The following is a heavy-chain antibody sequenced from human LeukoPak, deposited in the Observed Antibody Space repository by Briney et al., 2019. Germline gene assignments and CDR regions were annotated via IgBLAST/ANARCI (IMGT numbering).Heavy chain of an antibody. V-gene: IGHV1-18*01. D-gene: IGHD2-2*02. CDR1: GYTFTSYG. J-gene: IGHJ4*02. CDR2: ISAYNGNT. CDR3: ARVECSSTSCYMNY. Sequence: ASVKVSRKASGYTFTSYGISWVRQAPGQGLEWMGWISAYNGNTNYAQKLQGRVTMTTDTSTSTAYMELRSLRSDDTAVYYCARVECSSTSCYMNYWGQGTLVTVSS.